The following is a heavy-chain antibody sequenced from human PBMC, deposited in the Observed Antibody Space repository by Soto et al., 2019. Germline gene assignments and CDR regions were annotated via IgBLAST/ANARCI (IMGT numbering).Heavy chain of an antibody. D-gene: IGHD6-19*01. CDR2: ISAYNGNT. J-gene: IGHJ4*02. CDR1: GYTFTSYG. Sequence: ASVKVSCKASGYTFTSYGISWVRQAPGQGLEWMGWISAYNGNTNYAQKLQGRVTMTTDTSTSTAYMELRSLRSDDTAVYYCARSSMYSSGRTGPDFDYWGQGTLVAVSS. CDR3: ARSSMYSSGRTGPDFDY. V-gene: IGHV1-18*01.